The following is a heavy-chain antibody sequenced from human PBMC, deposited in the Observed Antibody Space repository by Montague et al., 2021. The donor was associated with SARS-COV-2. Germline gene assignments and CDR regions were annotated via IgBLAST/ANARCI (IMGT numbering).Heavy chain of an antibody. J-gene: IGHJ3*02. CDR1: GGSISTYY. Sequence: SETLSLTCTVSGGSISTYYWSWIGYIYYSGSTNYYPSLKSRVTISVDTSKNQFSLKLSSVTAADTAVYYCARADITMVRGVNRWAFDIWGQGTTVTVSS. CDR2: IYYSGST. V-gene: IGHV4-59*01. CDR3: ARADITMVRGVNRWAFDI. D-gene: IGHD3-10*01.